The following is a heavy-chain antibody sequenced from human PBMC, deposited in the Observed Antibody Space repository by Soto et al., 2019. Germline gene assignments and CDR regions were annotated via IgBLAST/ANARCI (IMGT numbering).Heavy chain of an antibody. CDR3: AKSRDAYNFYFYYGMDV. Sequence: PGGSLTLSCAASGFTFSNYGMHWVRQTPGKGLEWVALILYDGSNEYYADSVKGRFTISRDNSKNTLYLQVSSLRAEDTAVYYCAKSRDAYNFYFYYGMDVWGQGTSVTV. J-gene: IGHJ6*02. V-gene: IGHV3-30*18. CDR1: GFTFSNYG. CDR2: ILYDGSNE. D-gene: IGHD1-1*01.